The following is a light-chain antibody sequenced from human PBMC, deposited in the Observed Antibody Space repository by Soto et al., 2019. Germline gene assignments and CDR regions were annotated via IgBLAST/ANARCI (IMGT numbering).Light chain of an antibody. J-gene: IGLJ1*01. Sequence: HSALTQPASVSGSPGQSITISCTGTSSDIGGYNYVSWYQQHPGKVPKLMIYDVTTRPSGVSNRFSGSKSGDTASLTISDLQAEDEADYYCSSYATSSPYVFGTGTKLTVL. CDR2: DVT. CDR3: SSYATSSPYV. CDR1: SSDIGGYNY. V-gene: IGLV2-14*01.